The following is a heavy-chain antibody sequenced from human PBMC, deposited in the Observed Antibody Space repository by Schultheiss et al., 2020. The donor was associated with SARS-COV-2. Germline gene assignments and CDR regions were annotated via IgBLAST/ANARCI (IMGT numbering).Heavy chain of an antibody. Sequence: GESLKISCAASGFTFSSYWMSWVRQAPGKGLEWVANIKQDGSEKYYVDSVKGRFTISRDNAKNSLYLQMNSLRAEDTAVYYCARGQGLQLRYYYYMDVWGKGTTVTVSS. CDR3: ARGQGLQLRYYYYMDV. CDR1: GFTFSSYW. D-gene: IGHD4-11*01. V-gene: IGHV3-7*03. CDR2: IKQDGSEK. J-gene: IGHJ6*03.